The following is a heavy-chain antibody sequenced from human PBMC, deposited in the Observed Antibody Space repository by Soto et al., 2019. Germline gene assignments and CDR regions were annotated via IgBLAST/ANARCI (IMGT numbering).Heavy chain of an antibody. V-gene: IGHV4-39*07. CDR1: GGSVRNSSYY. CDR2: IYYSGRT. CDR3: ARLGKYYQSLAP. J-gene: IGHJ5*02. D-gene: IGHD2-2*01. Sequence: PSETLSLTCTVSGGSVRNSSYYWGWIRQPPGKGLEWIASIYYSGRTHNNPALKSRVTISLETSKSQFSLRLSSVTAADTAVYYCARLGKYYQSLAPWGPGTLVTVSS.